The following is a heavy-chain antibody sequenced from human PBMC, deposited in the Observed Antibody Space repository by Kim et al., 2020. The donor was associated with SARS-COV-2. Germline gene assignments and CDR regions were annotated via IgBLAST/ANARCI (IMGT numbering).Heavy chain of an antibody. CDR3: ARVQGYCSGGSCYLFDY. Sequence: KRRVTISVDTSKNPFSLKLSSVTAADTAVYYCARVQGYCSGGSCYLFDYWGQGTLVTVSS. D-gene: IGHD2-15*01. J-gene: IGHJ4*02. V-gene: IGHV4-30-2*05.